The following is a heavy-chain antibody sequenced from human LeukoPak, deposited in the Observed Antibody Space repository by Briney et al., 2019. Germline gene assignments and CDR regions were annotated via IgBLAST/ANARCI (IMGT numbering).Heavy chain of an antibody. CDR1: GGSISSGNYY. D-gene: IGHD1-26*01. J-gene: IGHJ4*02. CDR3: ARWSSGSYGSY. Sequence: SETLSLTCTVSGGSISSGNYYWSWIRQPPGKGLEWIGYIFHSGSTYQNPSLKSRVTISVDRSKNHFSLNLNSVTAADTAVYYCARWSSGSYGSYWGQGTLVTVSS. CDR2: IFHSGST. V-gene: IGHV4-30-2*01.